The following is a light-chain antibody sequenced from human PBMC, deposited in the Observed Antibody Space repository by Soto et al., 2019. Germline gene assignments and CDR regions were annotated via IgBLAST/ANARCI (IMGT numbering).Light chain of an antibody. V-gene: IGKV1-5*03. CDR3: QQYNSYWT. CDR2: KAS. CDR1: QSINNW. Sequence: DIQMTQSPSTLSASVGDRVTITCRASQSINNWLAWYQQKPGKAPKVLIHKASSLESGVPSRFSGSGSGTEFTLTISSLQPDDSATYYCQQYNSYWTFGQGTKVDIK. J-gene: IGKJ1*01.